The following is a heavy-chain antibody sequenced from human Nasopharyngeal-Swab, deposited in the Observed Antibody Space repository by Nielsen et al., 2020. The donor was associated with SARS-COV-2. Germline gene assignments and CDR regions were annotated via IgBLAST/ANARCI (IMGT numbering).Heavy chain of an antibody. CDR1: GGSISSYY. Sequence: SETLSLTCTVSGGSISSYYWSWIRQPAGKGLEWIGRIYTSGSTNYNPSLKSRVTMSVDTSKNQFSLKLSSVTAADTAVYYCARQGGSAKVDYDFWSGYASLYGMDVWGRGTTVTVSS. CDR3: ARQGGSAKVDYDFWSGYASLYGMDV. J-gene: IGHJ6*02. V-gene: IGHV4-4*07. D-gene: IGHD3-3*01. CDR2: IYTSGST.